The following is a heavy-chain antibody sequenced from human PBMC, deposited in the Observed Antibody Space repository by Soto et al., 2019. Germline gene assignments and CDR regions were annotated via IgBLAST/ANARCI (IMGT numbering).Heavy chain of an antibody. CDR1: GFTFSSYA. V-gene: IGHV3-23*01. J-gene: IGHJ4*02. Sequence: PGGSLRLSCAASGFTFSSYAMSWVRQAPGKGLEWVSAISGSGGSTYYADSVKGRFAMSRDNSKNTLYLQMNSLRAEDTAFYYCAKDYGDFGFIDYWGQGTLVTVSS. CDR2: ISGSGGST. CDR3: AKDYGDFGFIDY. D-gene: IGHD4-17*01.